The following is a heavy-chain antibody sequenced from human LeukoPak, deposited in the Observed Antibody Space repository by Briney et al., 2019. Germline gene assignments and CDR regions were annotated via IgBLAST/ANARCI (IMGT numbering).Heavy chain of an antibody. V-gene: IGHV4-59*01. J-gene: IGHJ6*03. Sequence: PSETLSLTCAVYGGSFSGYYWSWIRQPPGKGLEWIGYIYYSGSTNYNPSLKSRVTISADTSKNQFSLKLSSVAAADTAVYYCARNDYCYYYMDVWGKGTTVTVSS. CDR1: GGSFSGYY. CDR2: IYYSGST. CDR3: ARNDYCYYYMDV.